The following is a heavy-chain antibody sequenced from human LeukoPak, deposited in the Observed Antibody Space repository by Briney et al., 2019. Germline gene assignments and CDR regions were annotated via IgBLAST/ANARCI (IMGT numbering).Heavy chain of an antibody. D-gene: IGHD3-10*01. CDR3: ATTRVCGGVLLRPSCLYFED. CDR2: IDYSGGAT. CDR1: GFTFSTYA. J-gene: IGHJ4*02. V-gene: IGHV3-23*01. Sequence: GGSLRLSCAASGFTFSTYAMSWVRQAPGKGLEWVSGIDYSGGATNYADSVQGRFTVSRDNSKNTLYLQMNNLRAEDTAVYYCATTRVCGGVLLRPSCLYFEDWGQGALVTVSS.